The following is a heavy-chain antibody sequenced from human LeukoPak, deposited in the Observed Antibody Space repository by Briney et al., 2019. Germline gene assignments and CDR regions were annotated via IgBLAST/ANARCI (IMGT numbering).Heavy chain of an antibody. D-gene: IGHD6-19*01. CDR2: IKQDGSEK. CDR1: GFTFSSYG. Sequence: SGGSLRLSCAASGFTFSSYGMSWVRQAPGKGLEWVANIKQDGSEKYYVDSVKGRFTISRDNAKNSLYLQMNSLRAEDTAVYYCARDRQWLGIFDYWGQGTLVTVSS. CDR3: ARDRQWLGIFDY. V-gene: IGHV3-7*01. J-gene: IGHJ4*02.